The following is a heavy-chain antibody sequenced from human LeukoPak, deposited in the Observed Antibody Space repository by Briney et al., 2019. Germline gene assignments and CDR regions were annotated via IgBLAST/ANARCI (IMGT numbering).Heavy chain of an antibody. CDR3: ASVQPSYGSTFDY. Sequence: SETLSLTCTVSGGSISSSSYYWGWIRQPPGKGLEWIGSIYYSGSTYDNPSLKSRVTISVDTSKNQFSLKLSSVTAADTAVYYCASVQPSYGSTFDYWGQGTLVTVSS. V-gene: IGHV4-39*07. D-gene: IGHD5-18*01. J-gene: IGHJ4*02. CDR2: IYYSGST. CDR1: GGSISSSSYY.